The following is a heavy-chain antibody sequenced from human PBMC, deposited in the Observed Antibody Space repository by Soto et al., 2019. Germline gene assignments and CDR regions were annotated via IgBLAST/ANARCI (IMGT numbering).Heavy chain of an antibody. D-gene: IGHD1-7*01. V-gene: IGHV4-59*01. Sequence: PSETLSLTCTVSGGSISSYYWSWIRQPPGKGLEWIGYIYYSGSTNYNPSLKSRVTISVDTSKNQFSLKLSSVTAADTAVYYCARDRRMGLELAYYYYGMDVWGQGTTVTVS. CDR3: ARDRRMGLELAYYYYGMDV. J-gene: IGHJ6*02. CDR1: GGSISSYY. CDR2: IYYSGST.